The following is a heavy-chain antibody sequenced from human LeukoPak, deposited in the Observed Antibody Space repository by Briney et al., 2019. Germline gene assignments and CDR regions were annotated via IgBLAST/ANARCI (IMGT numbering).Heavy chain of an antibody. D-gene: IGHD6-13*01. V-gene: IGHV1-69*06. J-gene: IGHJ3*02. Sequence: ASVKVSCKASGGTFSSYAISWVRQAPGQGLEWMGGIIPIFGTANYAQKFQGRVTITADKSTSTAYMELSSLRSDDTAVYYCARDLREYSSSWCRAFDIWGQGTMVTVSS. CDR2: IIPIFGTA. CDR3: ARDLREYSSSWCRAFDI. CDR1: GGTFSSYA.